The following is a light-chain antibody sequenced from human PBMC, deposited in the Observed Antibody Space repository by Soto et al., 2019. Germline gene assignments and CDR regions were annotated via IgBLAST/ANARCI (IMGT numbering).Light chain of an antibody. J-gene: IGLJ1*01. CDR1: SSNIGAGYD. CDR2: GNS. V-gene: IGLV1-40*01. CDR3: QSYDSSRTLYV. Sequence: QSVLTQPPSVSGAPGQRVTISCNGSSSNIGAGYDVHWYQQFPGTAPKLLIYGNSNRPSGVPDRFSGSKSGTSVSLAITGLQAEDEADYYCQSYDSSRTLYVFGTGTKVTVL.